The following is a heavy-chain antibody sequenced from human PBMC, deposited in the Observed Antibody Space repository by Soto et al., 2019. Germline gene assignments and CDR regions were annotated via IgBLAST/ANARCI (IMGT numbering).Heavy chain of an antibody. CDR1: GFTFSSYA. V-gene: IGHV3-23*01. J-gene: IGHJ6*02. CDR2: ISGSGGST. Sequence: PGGSLRLSCAASGFTFSSYAMSWVRQAPGKGLEWVSAISGSGGSTYYADSVKGRFTISRDNSKNTLYLQMNSLRAEDTAVYYCAKVRYCSGGSCYSGDYYYYGMDVWGQGTTVTVSS. CDR3: AKVRYCSGGSCYSGDYYYYGMDV. D-gene: IGHD2-15*01.